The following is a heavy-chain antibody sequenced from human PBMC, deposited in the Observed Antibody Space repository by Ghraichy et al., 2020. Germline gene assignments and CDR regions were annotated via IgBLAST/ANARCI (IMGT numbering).Heavy chain of an antibody. CDR3: ARDQWTSTDDYGAMDV. CDR2: ISYDGTYK. D-gene: IGHD2-2*01. V-gene: IGHV3-30*04. Sequence: GGSLRLSCAASGFSFSDYALHWVRQAPGKGLEWVAVISYDGTYKHYADSVKGRFTISRDKSKKTLFLQMNSLRAEDTAVYYCARDQWTSTDDYGAMDVWGQGTTVT. CDR1: GFSFSDYA. J-gene: IGHJ6*02.